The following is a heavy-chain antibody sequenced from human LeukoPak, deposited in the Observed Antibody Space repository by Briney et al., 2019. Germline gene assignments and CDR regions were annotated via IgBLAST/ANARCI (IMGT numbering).Heavy chain of an antibody. D-gene: IGHD3-16*02. Sequence: SETLSLTCTVSVGSISSSSYYWGWIRQPPGKGLEWIGSIYYSGSTYYNPSLKSRVTISVDTSKNQFSLKLSYVTVADTAVYYCAGSPASAYDYVWGSYRYTENGFDPWGQGTLVTVSS. V-gene: IGHV4-39*07. CDR2: IYYSGST. CDR3: AGSPASAYDYVWGSYRYTENGFDP. CDR1: VGSISSSSYY. J-gene: IGHJ5*02.